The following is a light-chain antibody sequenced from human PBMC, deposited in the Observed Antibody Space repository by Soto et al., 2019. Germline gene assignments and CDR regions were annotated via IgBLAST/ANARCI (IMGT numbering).Light chain of an antibody. CDR1: SSDVDGYNY. J-gene: IGLJ1*01. CDR3: TSYASSSTYG. V-gene: IGLV2-14*01. CDR2: DVS. Sequence: LTQPASVSGSPGQSITVSCTGTSSDVDGYNYVSWYQQHPGKAPKLMIYDVSNRPSGISNRFSGSKSGNTASLTTSGLQAEDEADYYCTSYASSSTYGFGTGTKVTVL.